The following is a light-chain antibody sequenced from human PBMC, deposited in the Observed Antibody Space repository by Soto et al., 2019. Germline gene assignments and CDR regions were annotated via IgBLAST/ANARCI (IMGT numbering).Light chain of an antibody. CDR1: QSISSW. CDR3: QQYNVYSPWT. CDR2: DAS. V-gene: IGKV1-5*01. J-gene: IGKJ1*01. Sequence: DIQMTQSPSTLSASVGDRVTITCRASQSISSWLAWYQQKPGKAPKLLIYDASTLESGVPSKFSGSGSGTEFTLPITSLQPDDFANYYCQQYNVYSPWTFGQGTKVDIK.